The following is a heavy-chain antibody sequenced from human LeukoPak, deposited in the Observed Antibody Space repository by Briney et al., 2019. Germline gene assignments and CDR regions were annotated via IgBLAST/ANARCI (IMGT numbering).Heavy chain of an antibody. D-gene: IGHD3-22*01. J-gene: IGHJ5*02. CDR1: GFTFSGFA. CDR2: TSYHGRDK. V-gene: IGHV3-30*04. CDR3: TKERGGGGRRINLMVGGYGP. Sequence: PGGSLRLSCAGSGFTFSGFAMHWVRQAPGKGLEWVAATSYHGRDKYYADAVSGRFTISRDNSKNTLHLEMNSLRTDDTAAYYCTKERGGGGRRINLMVGGYGPWGQGTQVTVSS.